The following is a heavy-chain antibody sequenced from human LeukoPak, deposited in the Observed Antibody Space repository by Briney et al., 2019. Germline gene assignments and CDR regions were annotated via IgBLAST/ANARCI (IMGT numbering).Heavy chain of an antibody. J-gene: IGHJ4*02. V-gene: IGHV4-61*02. CDR1: GGSISSGSYY. CDR3: ARVGLDSIDY. CDR2: IYTSGST. Sequence: SETLSLTCTVSGGSISSGSYYWSWIRQPAGKGLEWIGRIYTSGSTNYNPSLKSRVTISVDTSKNQFPLKLSSVTAADTAVYYCARVGLDSIDYWGQGTLVTVSS. D-gene: IGHD3/OR15-3a*01.